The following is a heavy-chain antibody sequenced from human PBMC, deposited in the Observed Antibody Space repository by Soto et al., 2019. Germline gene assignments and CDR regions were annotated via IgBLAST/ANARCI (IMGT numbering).Heavy chain of an antibody. CDR2: ISYDGSNK. Sequence: GGSLRLSCAASGFTFSSYGMHWVRQAPGKGLEWVAVISYDGSNKYYADSVKGRFTISRDNSKNTLYLQMNSLRAEDTAVYYCAKDDYGGNSYFDYWGQGTLVTVSS. J-gene: IGHJ4*02. CDR3: AKDDYGGNSYFDY. CDR1: GFTFSSYG. V-gene: IGHV3-30*18. D-gene: IGHD4-17*01.